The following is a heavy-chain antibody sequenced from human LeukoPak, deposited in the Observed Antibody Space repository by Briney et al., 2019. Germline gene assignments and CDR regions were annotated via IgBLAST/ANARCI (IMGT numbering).Heavy chain of an antibody. CDR1: GATNTNYY. Sequence: SETLSLTCTVCGATNTNYYWNWLRQPRGKGLEGVAYVYHRGRMNYNPSLKSRVTISIDTSTNKFSLRMTSVTAADTAVYYCARRGGYFYDNNGDPRPNNWFDPWGQGILVTVSS. CDR3: ARRGGYFYDNNGDPRPNNWFDP. CDR2: VYHRGRM. D-gene: IGHD5-18*01. J-gene: IGHJ5*02. V-gene: IGHV4-59*01.